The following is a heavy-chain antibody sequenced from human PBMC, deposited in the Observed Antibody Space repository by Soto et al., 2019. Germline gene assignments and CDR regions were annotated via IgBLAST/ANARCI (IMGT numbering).Heavy chain of an antibody. J-gene: IGHJ6*02. CDR3: ARLYNTPYGMDV. CDR1: GYSFTSYW. D-gene: IGHD1-20*01. CDR2: IDPSDSYT. V-gene: IGHV5-10-1*01. Sequence: GESLKISCKGSGYSFTSYWVSWVRQMPGKGLEWMGRIDPSDSYTNYSPSFQGHVTISADKSISTAYLQWSSLKASDTAMYYRARLYNTPYGMDVWGQGTTVTVSS.